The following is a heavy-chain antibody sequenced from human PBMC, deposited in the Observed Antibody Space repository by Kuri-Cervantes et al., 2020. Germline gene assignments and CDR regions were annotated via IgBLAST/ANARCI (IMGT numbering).Heavy chain of an antibody. J-gene: IGHJ6*03. CDR1: GFSFNDYA. Sequence: SLKISCAASGFSFNDYAMQWVRQRPGRGLEWVSGVSWSGATVGYADSVKGRFTISRDNAKNSLYLQMNSLRAEDTALYYCAKMVQGIRGYYMDVWGKGTTVTVSS. V-gene: IGHV3-9*01. CDR3: AKMVQGIRGYYMDV. CDR2: VSWSGATV. D-gene: IGHD3-10*01.